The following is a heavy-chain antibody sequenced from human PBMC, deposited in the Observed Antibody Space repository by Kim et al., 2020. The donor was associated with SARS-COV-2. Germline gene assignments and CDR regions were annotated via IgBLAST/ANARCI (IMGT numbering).Heavy chain of an antibody. J-gene: IGHJ4*02. D-gene: IGHD5-18*01. Sequence: GGSLRLSCAASGFTFDDYAMHWVRQAPGKGLEWVSLISWDGGSTYYADSVKGRFTISRDNSKNSLYLQMNSLRAEDTALYYCAKDAGGYSFLGIDYWGQGTLVTVSS. CDR3: AKDAGGYSFLGIDY. CDR1: GFTFDDYA. CDR2: ISWDGGST. V-gene: IGHV3-43D*03.